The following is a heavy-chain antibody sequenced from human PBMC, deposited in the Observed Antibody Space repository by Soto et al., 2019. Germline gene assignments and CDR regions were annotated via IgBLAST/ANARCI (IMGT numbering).Heavy chain of an antibody. V-gene: IGHV3-23*01. J-gene: IGHJ4*02. CDR1: GFTFSSYA. CDR2: ISGSGGST. CDR3: AKDRRYTSSWPDY. D-gene: IGHD6-13*01. Sequence: LRLSCAASGFTFSSYAMSWVRQAPGKGLEWVSAISGSGGSTYYADSVKGRFTISRDNSKNTLYLQMNSLRAEDTAVYYCAKDRRYTSSWPDYWGQGALVTVSS.